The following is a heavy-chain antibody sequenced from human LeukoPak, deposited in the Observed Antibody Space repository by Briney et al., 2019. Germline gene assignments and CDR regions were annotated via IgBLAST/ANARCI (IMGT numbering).Heavy chain of an antibody. Sequence: ASVKVSCKTSGGXFSSSAITWVRQAPGQGLEWMGRIIPALNITSYAQKFQGRVTITADTSTSTAYMELSSLRSEETAVYYCARDQGLTAPPPYGLDVWGQGTTVTVSS. V-gene: IGHV1-69*04. CDR2: IIPALNIT. CDR3: ARDQGLTAPPPYGLDV. J-gene: IGHJ6*02. D-gene: IGHD5-18*01. CDR1: GGXFSSSA.